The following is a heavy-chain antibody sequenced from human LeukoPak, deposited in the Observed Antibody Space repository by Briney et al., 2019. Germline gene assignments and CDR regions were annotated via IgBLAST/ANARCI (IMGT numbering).Heavy chain of an antibody. CDR2: ICPGDSDT. CDR1: GYSFISYW. Sequence: GESLKISCKGSGYSFISYWIGWVRQMPGKGLEWMGIICPGDSDTRYSPSFQGQVIISADKSISTAYLQWSSLKASDTAMYYCARAPARYGSGSYTHYFDYWGQGTLVTVSS. CDR3: ARAPARYGSGSYTHYFDY. V-gene: IGHV5-51*01. D-gene: IGHD3-10*01. J-gene: IGHJ4*02.